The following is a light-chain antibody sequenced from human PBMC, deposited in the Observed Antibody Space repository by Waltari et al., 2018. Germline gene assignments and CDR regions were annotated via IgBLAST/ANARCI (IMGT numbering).Light chain of an antibody. Sequence: SALTQPASVSGSPGQSLPISCTGISSHVGGYNHVPWYQQHPGKAPKLMIYEVSNRPSGVSNRFSGSKSGNTASLTISGLQAEDEADYYCSSYTSSSTLVFGGGTKLTVL. CDR2: EVS. CDR3: SSYTSSSTLV. J-gene: IGLJ2*01. V-gene: IGLV2-14*01. CDR1: SSHVGGYNH.